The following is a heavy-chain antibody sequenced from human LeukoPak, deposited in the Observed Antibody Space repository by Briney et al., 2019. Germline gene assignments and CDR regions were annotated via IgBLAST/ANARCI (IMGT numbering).Heavy chain of an antibody. CDR3: AKWGDYDVLTGYYVSDY. V-gene: IGHV3-23*01. Sequence: GGSLRLSCAASGFTVSNYAMSWVRQAPGKGLEWVSAITGSGGNTYYADSVKGRFTISRDNSKNTVFLQMNSLRAEDTAVYYCAKWGDYDVLTGYYVSDYWGQGTLVTVSS. J-gene: IGHJ4*02. D-gene: IGHD3-9*01. CDR2: ITGSGGNT. CDR1: GFTVSNYA.